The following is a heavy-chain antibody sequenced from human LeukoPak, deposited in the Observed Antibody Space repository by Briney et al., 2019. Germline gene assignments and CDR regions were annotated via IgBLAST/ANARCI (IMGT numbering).Heavy chain of an antibody. CDR2: ISSSSSYI. D-gene: IGHD3-22*01. J-gene: IGHJ5*02. Sequence: GGSLRLSCAASGFTFSSYSMNWVRQAPGKGLEWVSSISSSSSYIYYADSVKGRFTISRDNAKNSLYLQMNSLRAEDTAVYYCARDNGYYYDSSGENWFDPWGQGTLVTVSS. CDR1: GFTFSSYS. V-gene: IGHV3-21*01. CDR3: ARDNGYYYDSSGENWFDP.